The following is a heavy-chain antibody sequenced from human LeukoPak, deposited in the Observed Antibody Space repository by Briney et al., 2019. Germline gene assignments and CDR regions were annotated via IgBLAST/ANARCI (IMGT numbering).Heavy chain of an antibody. J-gene: IGHJ6*03. CDR3: ARGLEVRGVMDNYYYYYMDV. Sequence: PSETLSLTCTVSGGSISSYYWSWIRQPPGKGLEWIGYIYYSGSTNYNPSLKSRVTISVDTSKNQFSLKLSSVTAADTAVYYCARGLEVRGVMDNYYYYYMDVWGKGTTVTVSS. D-gene: IGHD3-10*01. V-gene: IGHV4-59*01. CDR1: GGSISSYY. CDR2: IYYSGST.